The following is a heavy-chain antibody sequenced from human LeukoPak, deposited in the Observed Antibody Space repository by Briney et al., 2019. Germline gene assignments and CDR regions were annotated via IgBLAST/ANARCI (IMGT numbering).Heavy chain of an antibody. V-gene: IGHV5-51*01. CDR3: ASAYYYNTSGYPSAEYYHL. CDR1: GSSFTTYW. Sequence: NRGESLHTSAMCSGSSFTTYWVGWVRQMPGKGREWMGIIYPGDSDTTYSPSFPGQVTISADRSISTAYLQWSSLKASETAICVFASAYYYNTSGYPSAEYYHLWGQGTLVTVSS. J-gene: IGHJ1*01. D-gene: IGHD3-22*01. CDR2: IYPGDSDT.